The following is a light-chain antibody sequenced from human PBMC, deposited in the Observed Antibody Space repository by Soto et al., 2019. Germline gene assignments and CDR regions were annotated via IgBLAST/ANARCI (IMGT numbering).Light chain of an antibody. CDR2: AAS. V-gene: IGKV1-39*01. Sequence: DIQMTQSPSSLSASVGGRVAISCRASHYISTYLNWYQQRPGKAPKLLIYAASSLQSGVPSRFSGSGSGTDFTLTISSLQPEDFATYYCQQSYSTPISFGQGTRLEIK. J-gene: IGKJ5*01. CDR3: QQSYSTPIS. CDR1: HYISTY.